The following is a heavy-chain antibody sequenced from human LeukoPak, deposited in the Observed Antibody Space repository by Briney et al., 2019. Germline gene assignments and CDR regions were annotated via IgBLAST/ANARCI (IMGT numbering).Heavy chain of an antibody. CDR3: ARISYSSGWYY. J-gene: IGHJ4*02. Sequence: GESLQISCQGSGYSFTSYWIGWVRQMPGEGLEWMGIIYPGDSDTRYSPSFQGQVTISADKSISTAYLQWSSLKASDTAMYYCARISYSSGWYYWGQGTLVTVSS. CDR2: IYPGDSDT. D-gene: IGHD6-19*01. CDR1: GYSFTSYW. V-gene: IGHV5-51*01.